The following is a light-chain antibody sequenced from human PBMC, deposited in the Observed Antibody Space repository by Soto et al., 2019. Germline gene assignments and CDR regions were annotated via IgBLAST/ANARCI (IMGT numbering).Light chain of an antibody. CDR3: QQYNQLPLT. J-gene: IGKJ4*01. CDR2: DAS. Sequence: ETVNRQSPSTLAVSPGERVTLSCRASHTVTTNLAWYQQKSGKAPRLLIYDASTRATGIPARFSGSGSGTEFTLIISSLQSEVFVFYHCQQYNQLPLTFGGGTKLDIK. CDR1: HTVTTN. V-gene: IGKV3-15*01.